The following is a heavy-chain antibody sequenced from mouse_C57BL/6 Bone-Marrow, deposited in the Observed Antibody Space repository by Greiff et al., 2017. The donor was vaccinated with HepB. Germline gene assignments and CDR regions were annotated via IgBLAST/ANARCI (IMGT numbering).Heavy chain of an antibody. J-gene: IGHJ1*03. CDR1: GFTFSDYG. D-gene: IGHD1-1*01. Sequence: EVQLVESGGGLVKPGGSLKLSCAASGFTFSDYGMHWVRQAPEKGLEWVAYISSGSSTIYYADTVKGRFTISRDNAKNTLFLQMTSLRSEDTAMYDCARDHYYGSSYVEWYFDVWGTGTTVTVSS. CDR2: ISSGSSTI. CDR3: ARDHYYGSSYVEWYFDV. V-gene: IGHV5-17*01.